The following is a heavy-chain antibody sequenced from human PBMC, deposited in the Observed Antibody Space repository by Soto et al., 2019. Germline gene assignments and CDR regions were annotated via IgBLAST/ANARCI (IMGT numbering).Heavy chain of an antibody. D-gene: IGHD5-12*01. CDR2: IWYDGTTK. Sequence: QVQLVESGGGVVQPGRSLRLSCEVSGFSLSGYGMHWVRQAPGKGLAWVAVIWYDGTTKNYADSVKGRFTISRDSSKNTVYLQMDSLKVEDTAVYYCARDVDRTSHLNWFDPWGQGVMVTVSS. V-gene: IGHV3-33*01. J-gene: IGHJ5*02. CDR1: GFSLSGYG. CDR3: ARDVDRTSHLNWFDP.